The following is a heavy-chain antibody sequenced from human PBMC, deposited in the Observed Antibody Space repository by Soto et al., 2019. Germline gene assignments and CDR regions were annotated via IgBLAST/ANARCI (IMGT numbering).Heavy chain of an antibody. D-gene: IGHD2-21*02. V-gene: IGHV3-33*01. CDR2: IWYDGRNK. CDR3: VRQSGVTSEQYVGAGDV. Sequence: QVQLVESGGGVVQPGRSLKLSCAASGFTFSNHIMHWVRQAPGKGLEWVALIWYDGRNKLYGDFVKGRFAISRDNSENTLSLQMDSLRAADTAVYYRVRQSGVTSEQYVGAGDVWGQGTMVSVSS. J-gene: IGHJ3*01. CDR1: GFTFSNHI.